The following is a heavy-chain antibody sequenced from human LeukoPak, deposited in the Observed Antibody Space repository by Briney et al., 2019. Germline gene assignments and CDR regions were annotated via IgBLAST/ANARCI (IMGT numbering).Heavy chain of an antibody. V-gene: IGHV3-23*01. Sequence: GGSLKLSCTASGFTFTTYAMSWVRQAPGKGLEWVSALSNSGGSGGTTYFADSVKGRFSISRDNSKSTLYLQLSSLTAEDTAVYYCAKAMSTDHYDSKGFYRVDFDSWGQGTLVTVSS. CDR2: LSNSGGSGGTT. CDR3: AKAMSTDHYDSKGFYRVDFDS. CDR1: GFTFTTYA. D-gene: IGHD3-22*01. J-gene: IGHJ4*02.